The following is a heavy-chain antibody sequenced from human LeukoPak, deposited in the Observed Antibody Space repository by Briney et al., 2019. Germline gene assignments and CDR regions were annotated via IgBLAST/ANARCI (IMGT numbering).Heavy chain of an antibody. CDR1: GGSISSYY. J-gene: IGHJ4*02. D-gene: IGHD6-19*01. CDR2: IYYSGST. V-gene: IGHV4-59*01. CDR3: ARLIAVAGTRYFDF. Sequence: SETLSLTCTVSGGSISSYYWSWIRQPPGKGLEWIGDIYYSGSTNYNPSLKNRVPKSVDTSKNQFSLKLSSVTAADTAVYYFARLIAVAGTRYFDFWGQGTLVTVSS.